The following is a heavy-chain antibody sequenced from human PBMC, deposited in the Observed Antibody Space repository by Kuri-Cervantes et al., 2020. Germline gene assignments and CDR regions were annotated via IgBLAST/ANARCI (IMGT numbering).Heavy chain of an antibody. Sequence: SETLSLTCTVSGGSVSSGSYYWSWIRQPPGKGLEWIGYIYYSGSTNYNPSLKSRVTISVDTSNFSLKLTSMTAADTAVYYCARVDDWSGPDYWGQGTLVTVSS. CDR2: IYYSGST. D-gene: IGHD1-1*01. CDR1: GGSVSSGSYY. J-gene: IGHJ4*02. CDR3: ARVDDWSGPDY. V-gene: IGHV4-61*01.